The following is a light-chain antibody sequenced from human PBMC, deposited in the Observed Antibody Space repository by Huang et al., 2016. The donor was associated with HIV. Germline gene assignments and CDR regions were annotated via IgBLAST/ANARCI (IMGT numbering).Light chain of an antibody. CDR3: QQFNHYPLT. CDR2: DAS. J-gene: IGKJ4*01. Sequence: QLTQSPSSLSASVGDRVTITCRARQGISNTLAWYQQKPGKAPKLLIYDASSLQTGAPSRFSGSGSGTDFTLTISSLQPEDCATYYCQQFNHYPLTFGGGTKVEIE. V-gene: IGKV1D-13*01. CDR1: QGISNT.